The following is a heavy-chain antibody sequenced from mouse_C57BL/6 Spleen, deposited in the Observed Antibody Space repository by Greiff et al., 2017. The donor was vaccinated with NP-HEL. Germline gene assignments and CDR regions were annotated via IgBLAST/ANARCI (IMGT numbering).Heavy chain of an antibody. CDR1: GFTFSDYY. D-gene: IGHD3-1*01. J-gene: IGHJ2*01. V-gene: IGHV5-16*01. CDR2: INYDGSST. Sequence: EVKLVESEGGLVQPGSSMKLSCTASGFTFSDYYMAWVRQVPEQGLEWVANINYDGSSTYYLDSLKSRFIISRDNAKNILYLQMSSLKSEDTATYYCAREGAYYFDYWGQGTTLTVSS. CDR3: AREGAYYFDY.